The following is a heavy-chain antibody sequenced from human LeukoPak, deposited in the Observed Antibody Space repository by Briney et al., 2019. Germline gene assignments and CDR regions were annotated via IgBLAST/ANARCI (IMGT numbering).Heavy chain of an antibody. V-gene: IGHV3-20*04. D-gene: IGHD1-1*01. J-gene: IGHJ4*02. Sequence: GGSLRLSCAASGFTFDDYGMSWVRQAPGKGLEWVSGINWNGGSTGYADSVKGRFTISRDNSKNTLYLQMNSLRAEDTAVYYCAKNNWNDDRAVDYWGQGTLVTVSS. CDR3: AKNNWNDDRAVDY. CDR2: INWNGGST. CDR1: GFTFDDYG.